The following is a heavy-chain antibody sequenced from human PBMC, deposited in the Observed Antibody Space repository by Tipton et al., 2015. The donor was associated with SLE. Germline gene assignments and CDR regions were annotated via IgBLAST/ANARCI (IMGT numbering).Heavy chain of an antibody. CDR2: ITWNGGTI. CDR3: AKGLSGYDNTGLWTRVDAFGV. Sequence: RSLRLSCAAPGVNFDDYVMHWVRQVPGKGLEWVSGITWNGGTIGYAGSVRGRFTISRDNAKNSVFLQMDSLRVEDTALYYCAKGLSGYDNTGLWTRVDAFGVWGQGTLVTVSS. CDR1: GVNFDDYV. V-gene: IGHV3-9*01. J-gene: IGHJ3*01. D-gene: IGHD3-22*01.